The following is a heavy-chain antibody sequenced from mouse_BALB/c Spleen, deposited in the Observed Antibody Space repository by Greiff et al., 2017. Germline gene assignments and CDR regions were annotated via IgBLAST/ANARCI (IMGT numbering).Heavy chain of an antibody. CDR3: ARPPDGYYSAWFAY. D-gene: IGHD2-3*01. V-gene: IGHV1S135*01. J-gene: IGHJ3*01. CDR1: GYSFTDYN. Sequence: EVQLQQSGPELVKPGASVKVSCKASGYSFTDYNMYWVKQSHGKSLEWIGYIDPYNGGTSYNQKFKGKATLTVDKSSSTAYMELRSLTSEDSAVYYCARPPDGYYSAWFAYWGQGTLVTVSA. CDR2: IDPYNGGT.